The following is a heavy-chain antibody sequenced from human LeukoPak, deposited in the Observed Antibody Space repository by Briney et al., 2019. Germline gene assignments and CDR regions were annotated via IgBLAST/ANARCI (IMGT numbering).Heavy chain of an antibody. Sequence: ASVKVSCKASGYTFTSYGISWVRQAPGQGLEWMGWISAYNGNTNYAQKLQGRVTMTTDTSTSTAYMELRSLRSDDTAVYYCARGLYSSGWYGGYYFDYWGQGTLVTVSS. CDR1: GYTFTSYG. J-gene: IGHJ4*02. CDR3: ARGLYSSGWYGGYYFDY. V-gene: IGHV1-18*01. CDR2: ISAYNGNT. D-gene: IGHD6-19*01.